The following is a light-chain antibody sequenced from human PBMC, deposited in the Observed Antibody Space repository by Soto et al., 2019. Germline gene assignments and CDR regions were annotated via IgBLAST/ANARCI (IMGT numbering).Light chain of an antibody. CDR2: LGS. J-gene: IGKJ2*01. Sequence: DIVMTQSPLSLPVTPGEPASISCRSSQSLAQSNGDNYLDWYLQRPGQSPQLLIYLGSNRASGVPDRSSGSGSGTDFTLKISRVEAEDVGVYHCMQGQQTPYTFGQGTKLEIK. V-gene: IGKV2-28*01. CDR1: QSLAQSNGDNY. CDR3: MQGQQTPYT.